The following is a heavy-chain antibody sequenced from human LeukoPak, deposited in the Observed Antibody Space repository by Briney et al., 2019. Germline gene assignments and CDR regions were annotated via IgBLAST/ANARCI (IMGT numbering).Heavy chain of an antibody. CDR1: GGSISSSSYY. CDR3: ARTYVLLWFGEFPNWFDP. J-gene: IGHJ5*02. V-gene: IGHV4-39*07. CDR2: IYYSGST. Sequence: PSETLSLTCTVSGGSISSSSYYWGWIRQPPGKGLEWIGSIYYSGSTYYNPSLKSRVTISVDTSKNQFSLKLSSVTAADTAVYYCARTYVLLWFGEFPNWFDPWGQGTLVTVSS. D-gene: IGHD3-10*01.